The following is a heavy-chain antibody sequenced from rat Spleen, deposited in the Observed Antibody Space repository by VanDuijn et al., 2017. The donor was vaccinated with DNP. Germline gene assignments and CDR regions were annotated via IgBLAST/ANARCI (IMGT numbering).Heavy chain of an antibody. CDR2: ITNPGGST. D-gene: IGHD1-12*02. CDR1: GFTFNNYW. CDR3: ATSRDGTYGDYYFDY. J-gene: IGHJ2*01. Sequence: EVQLVESGGGLVQPGRSLKLSCVASGFTFNNYWMTWIRQAPGKGLEWVASITNPGGSTYYPDSVKGQFTISRDNANSTLYLQMDSLRSEDTATYYCATSRDGTYGDYYFDYWGQGVMVTVSS. V-gene: IGHV5-31*01.